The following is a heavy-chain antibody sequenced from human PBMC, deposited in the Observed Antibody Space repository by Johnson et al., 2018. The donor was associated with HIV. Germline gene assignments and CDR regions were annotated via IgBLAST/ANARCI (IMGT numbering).Heavy chain of an antibody. J-gene: IGHJ3*02. D-gene: IGHD6-19*01. Sequence: EVQLVESGGGLVQPGGSLRLSCAVSGFTFSSYDMHWVRQGTGKGLEWVSGIDTAGDTYYPGSVKGRFTISRENAKNSLNLQMNSLRAGDTAVYYCVRALGWYSSGWYGAFDIWGQGTMVTVSS. V-gene: IGHV3-13*01. CDR2: IDTAGDT. CDR1: GFTFSSYD. CDR3: VRALGWYSSGWYGAFDI.